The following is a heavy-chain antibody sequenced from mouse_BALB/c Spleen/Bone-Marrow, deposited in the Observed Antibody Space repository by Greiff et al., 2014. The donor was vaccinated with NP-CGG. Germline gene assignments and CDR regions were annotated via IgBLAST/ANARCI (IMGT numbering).Heavy chain of an antibody. Sequence: VQLKESGPELVKPGASVKMSCKASGYTFTSYVMHWMKQKPGQGLEWIGYINPYNDGTKYNETFKGKATLTSDKSSSTAYMDLSSLTSEDSAVYFCARSEHFGSSYDYWGQGTTLTVSS. CDR2: INPYNDGT. CDR3: ARSEHFGSSYDY. CDR1: GYTFTSYV. J-gene: IGHJ2*01. D-gene: IGHD1-1*01. V-gene: IGHV1-14*01.